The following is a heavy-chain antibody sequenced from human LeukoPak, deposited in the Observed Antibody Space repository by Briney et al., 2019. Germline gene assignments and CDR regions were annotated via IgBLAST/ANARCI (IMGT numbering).Heavy chain of an antibody. V-gene: IGHV1-2*02. CDR2: INPNSGGT. Sequence: ASVTVSCEASGYTFTGYYMHWVRQAPGQGLEWMGWINPNSGGTNYAQKFQGRVTMTRDTSISTAYMELSSLRSEDTAVYYCARDPQGDGYKNWGQGTLVTVSS. J-gene: IGHJ4*02. D-gene: IGHD5-24*01. CDR3: ARDPQGDGYKN. CDR1: GYTFTGYY.